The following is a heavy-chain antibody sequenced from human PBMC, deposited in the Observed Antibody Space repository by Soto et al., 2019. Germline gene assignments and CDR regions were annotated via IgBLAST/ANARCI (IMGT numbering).Heavy chain of an antibody. CDR3: ARLNFGVLTSFSWFDP. CDR2: IDLVGSQT. D-gene: IGHD3-3*01. J-gene: IGHJ5*02. CDR1: GFDFTSHW. V-gene: IGHV5-10-1*04. Sequence: GESLKISCQGSGFDFTSHWITWVRLMPGKGLDWRGNIDLVGSQTHYSPSFQGQVTLSADKSINTSFLKWATLRASDTAIYYCARLNFGVLTSFSWFDPWGPGTLVTVSS.